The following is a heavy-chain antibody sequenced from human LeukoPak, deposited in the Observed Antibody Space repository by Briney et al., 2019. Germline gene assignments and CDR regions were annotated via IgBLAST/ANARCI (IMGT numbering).Heavy chain of an antibody. CDR1: GGSFSGYY. Sequence: SETLSLTCAVYGGSFSGYYWSWIRQPPGKGLEWIGEINHSGSTNYNPSLKSRVTISVDTSKNQFSLKLSSVTAADTAVYYCASPPVYDSSGYYSGDWDQGTLVTVSS. CDR2: INHSGST. D-gene: IGHD3-22*01. J-gene: IGHJ4*02. CDR3: ASPPVYDSSGYYSGD. V-gene: IGHV4-34*01.